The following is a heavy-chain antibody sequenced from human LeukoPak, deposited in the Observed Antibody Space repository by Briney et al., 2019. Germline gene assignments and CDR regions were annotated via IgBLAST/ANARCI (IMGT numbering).Heavy chain of an antibody. D-gene: IGHD3-9*01. CDR1: GGSFSGYY. CDR2: INHSGST. V-gene: IGHV4-34*01. J-gene: IGHJ5*02. CDR3: ARENMGLRYFHWLLYGKWFDP. Sequence: SETLSLTCAVYGGSFSGYYWSWIRQPPGKGLEWIGEINHSGSTNYNPSLKSRVTISVDTSKNQFSLKLSSVTAADTAVYYCARENMGLRYFHWLLYGKWFDPWGQGTLVTVSS.